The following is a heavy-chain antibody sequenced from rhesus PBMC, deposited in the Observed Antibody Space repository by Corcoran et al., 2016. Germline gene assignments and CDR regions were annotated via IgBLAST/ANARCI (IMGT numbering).Heavy chain of an antibody. CDR2: IYGSGIST. CDR3: ARQGIQWVQLGYFDY. Sequence: QLQLQESGPGLVKPSATLSVTCAVSGGSISRNYWSWIRQPPGKGMEWIGRIYGSGISTNYNRSLKSRVNRSVDTSKNQRSLKLSSVTAADTAVYYCARQGIQWVQLGYFDYWGQGVLVTVSS. V-gene: IGHV4-169*01. CDR1: GGSISRNY. D-gene: IGHD5-42*01. J-gene: IGHJ4*01.